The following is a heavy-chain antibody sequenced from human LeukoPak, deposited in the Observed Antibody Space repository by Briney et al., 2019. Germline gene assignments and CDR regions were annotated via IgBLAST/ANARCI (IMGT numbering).Heavy chain of an antibody. CDR1: GFTFSSSW. D-gene: IGHD3-10*01. Sequence: GGSLRLSCAASGFTFSSSWMTWVRQAPGKGLEWVASIREDGSQKSAVDSVRGRFTIARDNAKNSLYLQMNSLRAEDTAVYYCASYRVLLWFGESTDYWGQGTLVTVSS. CDR2: IREDGSQK. CDR3: ASYRVLLWFGESTDY. V-gene: IGHV3-7*01. J-gene: IGHJ4*02.